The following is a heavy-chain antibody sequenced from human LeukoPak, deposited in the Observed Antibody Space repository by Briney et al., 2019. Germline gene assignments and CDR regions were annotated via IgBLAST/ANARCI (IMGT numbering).Heavy chain of an antibody. CDR3: ARRIGIAVAPVP. D-gene: IGHD6-19*01. Sequence: SVKVSCKASGYTFTSYDINWVRQATGQGLEWMGWMNPNSGNTGYAQKFQGRVTMTRNTSISTAYMELSSLKSEDTAVYYCARRIGIAVAPVPWGQGTLVTVSS. J-gene: IGHJ5*02. V-gene: IGHV1-8*01. CDR2: MNPNSGNT. CDR1: GYTFTSYD.